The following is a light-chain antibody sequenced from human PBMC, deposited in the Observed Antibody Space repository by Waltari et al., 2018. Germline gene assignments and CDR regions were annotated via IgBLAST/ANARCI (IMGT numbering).Light chain of an antibody. CDR3: QHYVRLPAT. CDR1: QSVRGS. J-gene: IGKJ1*01. CDR2: GAS. V-gene: IGKV3-20*01. Sequence: EIVLTQSPGTLSLSTGERPTLSCRASQSVRGSLAWYQQKAGQAPRLLIYGASSRATGIPDRFSGSGSGTDFSLTISRLEPEDFAVYYCQHYVRLPATFGQGTKVEI.